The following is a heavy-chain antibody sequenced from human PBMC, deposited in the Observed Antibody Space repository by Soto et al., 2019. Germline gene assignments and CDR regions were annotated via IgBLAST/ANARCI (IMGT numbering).Heavy chain of an antibody. Sequence: SQPLSLTCAVDEGSISGYYWSWIRQHPGKGLEWIGEINHSGSTNYNPSLKSRVTISVDTSKNQFSLKLSSVTAADTAVYYCAGSNGWSRYDYWGQGTLVTVSS. J-gene: IGHJ4*02. CDR1: EGSISGYY. D-gene: IGHD6-19*01. V-gene: IGHV4-34*01. CDR2: INHSGST. CDR3: AGSNGWSRYDY.